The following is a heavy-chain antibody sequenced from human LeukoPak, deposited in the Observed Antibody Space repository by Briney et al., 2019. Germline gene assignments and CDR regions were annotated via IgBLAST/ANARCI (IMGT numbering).Heavy chain of an antibody. V-gene: IGHV4-4*07. J-gene: IGHJ1*01. Sequence: SETLSLTCTVSGGSISTYYWTWIRQPAGKGLEWIGRIYTSGSTDFNPSLKSRVTMSVDTSKNQLSLKLTSVTAADTAVYFCAIYDSSGACFQHWGQGTLVTVS. CDR2: IYTSGST. CDR3: AIYDSSGACFQH. D-gene: IGHD3-22*01. CDR1: GGSISTYY.